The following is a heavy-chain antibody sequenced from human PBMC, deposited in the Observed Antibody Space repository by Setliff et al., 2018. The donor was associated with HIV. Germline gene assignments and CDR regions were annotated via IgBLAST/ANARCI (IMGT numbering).Heavy chain of an antibody. CDR3: ARHAPYPPWAYYYYYMDV. CDR1: GYSFTSFW. V-gene: IGHV5-51*01. J-gene: IGHJ6*03. Sequence: PGESLKIPCKGSGYSFTSFWIGWVRQMPGKGLEWMGIIYPGDSDTRYSPSFQGQVTISADKSISTAYLQWSSLKASDTAMYYCARHAPYPPWAYYYYYMDVWGKGTTVTVSS. D-gene: IGHD3-16*01. CDR2: IYPGDSDT.